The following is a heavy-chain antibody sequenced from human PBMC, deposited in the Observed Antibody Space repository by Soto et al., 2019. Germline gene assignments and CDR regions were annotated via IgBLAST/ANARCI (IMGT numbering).Heavy chain of an antibody. Sequence: GGSLRLSCAASGCTFGIYSMNWVRQAPGKGLEWISYINGSSSTMYYADSVKGRFIISRDNADNSFYLQMNSLRDADTAVYYYARGVRFRCSGIRCFANALFLSGGKGTWVPVPP. V-gene: IGHV3-48*02. CDR3: ARGVRFRCSGIRCFANALFLS. D-gene: IGHD2-15*01. CDR1: GCTFGIYS. J-gene: IGHJ4*02. CDR2: INGSSSTM.